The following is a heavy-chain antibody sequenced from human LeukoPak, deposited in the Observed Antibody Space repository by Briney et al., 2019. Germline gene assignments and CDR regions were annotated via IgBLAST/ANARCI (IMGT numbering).Heavy chain of an antibody. CDR3: ARCVRSFLGELSSYFDY. CDR1: GYTFTGYY. Sequence: ASVKVSCKASGYTFTGYYMHWVRQAPGQGLEWMGWINPNSGSTNYAQKFQGRATMTRNTSISTAYMELRRVSSDDTAVYYCARCVRSFLGELSSYFDYWGQGTLVTVSS. V-gene: IGHV1-2*02. D-gene: IGHD3-16*02. CDR2: INPNSGST. J-gene: IGHJ4*02.